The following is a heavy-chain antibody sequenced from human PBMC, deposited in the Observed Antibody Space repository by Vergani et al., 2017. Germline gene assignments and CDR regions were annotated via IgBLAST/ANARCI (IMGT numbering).Heavy chain of an antibody. Sequence: EVQLVESGGGLVKPGGSLRLSCAASGFTFSSYSMNWVRQAPGKGLEWVSSISSSSSYIYYADSVKGRFTISRDNAKNALYLQMNSLRAEDTAVYYCARDQATSRELPXFDYWGQGTLVTVSS. D-gene: IGHD1-26*01. CDR1: GFTFSSYS. J-gene: IGHJ4*02. CDR3: ARDQATSRELPXFDY. CDR2: ISSSSSYI. V-gene: IGHV3-21*01.